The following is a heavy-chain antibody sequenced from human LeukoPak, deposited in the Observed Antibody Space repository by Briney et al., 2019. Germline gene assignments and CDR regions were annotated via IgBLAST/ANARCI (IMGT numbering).Heavy chain of an antibody. Sequence: PGGSLRLSCAASGFTFSSYGMHWVRQAPGKGLEWVAVISYDGSNKYYADSVKGRFTISRDNAKNSLYLQMNSLRAEDTAVYYCARASSMVRGGGYYFDYWGQGTLVTVSS. V-gene: IGHV3-30*03. J-gene: IGHJ4*02. CDR3: ARASSMVRGGGYYFDY. CDR1: GFTFSSYG. D-gene: IGHD3-10*01. CDR2: ISYDGSNK.